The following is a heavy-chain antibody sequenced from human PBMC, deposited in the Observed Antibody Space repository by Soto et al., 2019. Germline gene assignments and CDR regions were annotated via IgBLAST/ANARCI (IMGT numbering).Heavy chain of an antibody. J-gene: IGHJ4*02. Sequence: QVQLVESGGGVVQTGRSLRLSCAASGFTFSSYGMHWVRQAPGKGLEWVAVIWYDGTNKFYADSVKGRFTISRDNSKNTLYLQMNSLRAEDTAVYYCARDHRYYYDSSGYYGYFDYWGQGTLVTVSS. D-gene: IGHD3-22*01. CDR2: IWYDGTNK. V-gene: IGHV3-33*01. CDR3: ARDHRYYYDSSGYYGYFDY. CDR1: GFTFSSYG.